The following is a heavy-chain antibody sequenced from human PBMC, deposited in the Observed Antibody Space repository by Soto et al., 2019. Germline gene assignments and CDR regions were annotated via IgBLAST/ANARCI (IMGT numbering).Heavy chain of an antibody. D-gene: IGHD3-9*01. J-gene: IGHJ4*02. V-gene: IGHV3-15*01. CDR2: IKSKADGETT. Sequence: EVQLVESGGGLVNPGGSLKLSCAASGFTFSGAWMTWVRQAPGKGLEWVGLIKSKADGETTHYAAPVEGRFTISRDVXKSTLSLQMNSLKVEDTAVYYCVTDVPNDIYPYDYWGQGTLVTVSS. CDR1: GFTFSGAW. CDR3: VTDVPNDIYPYDY.